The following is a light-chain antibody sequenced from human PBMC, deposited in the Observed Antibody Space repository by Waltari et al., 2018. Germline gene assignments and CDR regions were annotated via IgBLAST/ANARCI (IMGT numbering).Light chain of an antibody. J-gene: IGKJ1*01. CDR3: QHYVRLPVT. CDR2: GVS. CDR1: ERVGTS. Sequence: CMASERVGTSFAWYGQQKGGQAPRLLIYGVSIRATGISDRFSGSGFGTDFSLTISGLEPEDSAVYYCQHYVRLPVTFGQGTTVEIK. V-gene: IGKV3-20*01.